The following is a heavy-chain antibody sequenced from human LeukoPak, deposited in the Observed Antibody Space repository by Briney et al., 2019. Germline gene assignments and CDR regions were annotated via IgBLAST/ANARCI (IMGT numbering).Heavy chain of an antibody. CDR3: ARAGGYYYDSSGYYPDAFDI. D-gene: IGHD3-22*01. Sequence: GGSLRLSCAASGFTFSSYWMSWVRQAPGKGLEWVANIKQDGSEKYYVDSVKGRFTISRDNAKNSLYLQMNSLRAEDTAVHYCARAGGYYYDSSGYYPDAFDIWGQGTMVTVSS. CDR1: GFTFSSYW. CDR2: IKQDGSEK. J-gene: IGHJ3*02. V-gene: IGHV3-7*01.